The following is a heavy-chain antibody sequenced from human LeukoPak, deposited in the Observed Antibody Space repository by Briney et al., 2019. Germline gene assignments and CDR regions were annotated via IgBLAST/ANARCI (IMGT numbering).Heavy chain of an antibody. Sequence: PSETLSLTCTVSGGSICSYHWSWIRQPPGKGQEWIGEIFYTGSTNYNPSLNSRVTISVDTLKNQFSLKLNSVTAADTAVYYCARGSNWFDPWGQGTLVTVSS. V-gene: IGHV4-59*01. CDR3: ARGSNWFDP. CDR1: GGSICSYH. CDR2: IFYTGST. J-gene: IGHJ5*02.